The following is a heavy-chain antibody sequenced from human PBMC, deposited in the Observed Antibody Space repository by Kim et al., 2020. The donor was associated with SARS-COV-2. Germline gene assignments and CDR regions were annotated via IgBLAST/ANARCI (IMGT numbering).Heavy chain of an antibody. CDR3: VKRPRIAVAGHFDY. V-gene: IGHV3-23*01. D-gene: IGHD6-19*01. CDR2: ISGSGGST. Sequence: GGSLRLSCEASGFPFSHYAMSWVRQTPGKGLEWVSSISGSGGSTYYTESVKGRFTISRDNSKNTLYLQMNSLRAEDTALYYCVKRPRIAVAGHFDYWGQGTLVTVSS. J-gene: IGHJ4*02. CDR1: GFPFSHYA.